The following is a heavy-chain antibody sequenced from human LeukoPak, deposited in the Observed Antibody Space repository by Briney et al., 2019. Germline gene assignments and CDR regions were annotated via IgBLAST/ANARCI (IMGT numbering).Heavy chain of an antibody. J-gene: IGHJ4*02. Sequence: GRSLRLSCAASGFIFSSYAIHWVRQAPGKGLEWVAVISYDGSNKYYADSVKGRFTISRDNSKNTLYLQMNSLRAEDTAVYYCARETGSAVGSTDFDYWGQGTLVTVSS. CDR3: ARETGSAVGSTDFDY. CDR2: ISYDGSNK. CDR1: GFIFSSYA. V-gene: IGHV3-30-3*01. D-gene: IGHD4-17*01.